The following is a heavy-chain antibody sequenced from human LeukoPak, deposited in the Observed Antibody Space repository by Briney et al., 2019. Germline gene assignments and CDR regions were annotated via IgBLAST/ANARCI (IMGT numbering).Heavy chain of an antibody. D-gene: IGHD2-8*01. CDR1: GGSISSSSYY. V-gene: IGHV4-39*01. Sequence: SETLSLTCTVSGGSISSSSYYWGWIRQPPGKGLEWIGSIYYSGSTYYNPSLKSRVTISVDTSKNQFSLKLSSVTAADTAVYYCARREGPLIDYWGQGTLVTVSS. CDR2: IYYSGST. J-gene: IGHJ4*02. CDR3: ARREGPLIDY.